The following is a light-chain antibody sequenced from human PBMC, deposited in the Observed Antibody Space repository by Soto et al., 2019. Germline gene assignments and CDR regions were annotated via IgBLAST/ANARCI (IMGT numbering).Light chain of an antibody. CDR3: AVWDDSLNGPL. CDR2: FDN. J-gene: IGLJ3*02. Sequence: QSVLTQPPSVSAAPRQRVTISCSGGSSNMENNAVNWYQHVPGKAPKLLIHFDNRVPSGTPDRFSGSKSGTSASLVISGLQSEDEADYYCAVWDDSLNGPLFGGGTKVTVL. CDR1: SSNMENNA. V-gene: IGLV1-36*01.